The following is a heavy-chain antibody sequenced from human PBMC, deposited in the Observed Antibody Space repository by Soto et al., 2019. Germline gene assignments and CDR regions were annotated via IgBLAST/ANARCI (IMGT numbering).Heavy chain of an antibody. CDR3: ARRTTVPTGGFDY. Sequence: SETLSLTCAVYGGSFSGYYWSWIRQPPGRGLEWIGEINHSGSTNYNPSLKSRVTISVDTSKNQFSLKLSSVTAADTAVYYCARRTTVPTGGFDYWGQGTLVTVSS. V-gene: IGHV4-34*01. J-gene: IGHJ4*02. D-gene: IGHD4-17*01. CDR2: INHSGST. CDR1: GGSFSGYY.